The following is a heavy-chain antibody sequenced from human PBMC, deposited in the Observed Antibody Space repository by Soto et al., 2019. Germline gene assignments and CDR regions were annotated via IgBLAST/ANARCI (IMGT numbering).Heavy chain of an antibody. J-gene: IGHJ3*02. CDR2: INPNSGGT. CDR3: ARDPGSYYYGSGSYGPPNAFDI. V-gene: IGHV1-2*02. CDR1: GYTFTGYY. D-gene: IGHD3-10*01. Sequence: ASVKVSCKASGYTFTGYYMHWVRQAPGQGLEWMGWINPNSGGTNYAQKFQGRFTMTRDTSISTAYMELSRLRSDDTAVYYCARDPGSYYYGSGSYGPPNAFDIWGQGTMVTV.